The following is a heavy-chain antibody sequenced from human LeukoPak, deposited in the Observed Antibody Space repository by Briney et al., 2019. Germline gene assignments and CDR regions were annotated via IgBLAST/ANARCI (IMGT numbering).Heavy chain of an antibody. CDR3: ARDLNPYSSSWYGY. J-gene: IGHJ4*02. Sequence: GGSLRLSCAAPGFTFSSYSMNWVRQAPGKGLEWVSSISSSSSYIYYADSVKGRFTISRDNAKNSLYLQMNSLRAEDTAVYYCARDLNPYSSSWYGYWGQGTLVTVSS. CDR2: ISSSSSYI. V-gene: IGHV3-21*01. D-gene: IGHD6-13*01. CDR1: GFTFSSYS.